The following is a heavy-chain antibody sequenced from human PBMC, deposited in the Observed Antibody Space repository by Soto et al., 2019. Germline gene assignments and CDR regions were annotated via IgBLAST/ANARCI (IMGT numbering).Heavy chain of an antibody. V-gene: IGHV1-69*02. J-gene: IGHJ5*02. Sequence: KVSCKASGGTFSSYTISWVRQAPGQGLEWMGRIIPILGIANYAQKFQGRVTITADKSTSTAYMELSSLRSEDTAVYYCASLYCSGGSCYPNWFDPWGQGTLVTVSS. D-gene: IGHD2-15*01. CDR1: GGTFSSYT. CDR3: ASLYCSGGSCYPNWFDP. CDR2: IIPILGIA.